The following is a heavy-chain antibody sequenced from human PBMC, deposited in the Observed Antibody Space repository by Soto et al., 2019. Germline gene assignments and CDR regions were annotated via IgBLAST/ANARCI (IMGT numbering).Heavy chain of an antibody. V-gene: IGHV4-39*01. Sequence: SDTLSLTCTVSGGSISDNDYYWNWIRQPPGKGLEWIGTISQTGAAYYNQSLESQVVISVGTSKKQYSMNFSFVTAADTAVYYCARLAYPATGSTAYGDDALDLWGLGTMVT. D-gene: IGHD2-15*01. CDR1: GGSISDNDYY. J-gene: IGHJ3*01. CDR3: ARLAYPATGSTAYGDDALDL. CDR2: ISQTGAA.